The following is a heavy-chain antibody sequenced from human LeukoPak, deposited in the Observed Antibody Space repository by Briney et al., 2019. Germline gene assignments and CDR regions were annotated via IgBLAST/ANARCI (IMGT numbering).Heavy chain of an antibody. D-gene: IGHD3-10*01. CDR3: ARVTYGSGSYGDWFDP. J-gene: IGHJ5*02. CDR1: GYSISSSNW. Sequence: SETLSLTCAVSGYSISSSNWWGWIRQPPGKGLEWIGYIYYSGSTYYNPSLKSRVTMSVDTSKNQFSLKLSSVTAVDTAAYYCARVTYGSGSYGDWFDPWGQGTLVTVSS. V-gene: IGHV4-28*03. CDR2: IYYSGST.